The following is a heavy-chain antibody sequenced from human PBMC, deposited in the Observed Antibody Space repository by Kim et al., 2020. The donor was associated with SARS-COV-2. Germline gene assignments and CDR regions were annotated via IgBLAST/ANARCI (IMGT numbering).Heavy chain of an antibody. D-gene: IGHD2-2*01. CDR3: ARAIPQDIVVVPAAMPVDY. Sequence: GRFTISRDNAKNSLYLQMNSLRAEDTAVYYCARAIPQDIVVVPAAMPVDYWGQGTLVTVSS. V-gene: IGHV3-11*06. J-gene: IGHJ4*02.